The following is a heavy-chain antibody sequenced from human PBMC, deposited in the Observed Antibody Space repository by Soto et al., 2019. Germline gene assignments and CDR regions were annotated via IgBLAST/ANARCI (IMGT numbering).Heavy chain of an antibody. CDR1: GYSISSDYY. D-gene: IGHD1-26*01. Sequence: SETLSLTCAISGYSISSDYYWGWIRQPPGKGLEWIASKYHSGSTYYNPSLKSRVTISVDTSKNQLSLKLSSVTAADTAVYYCARGVLGATTYFDYWGQGTLVTVSS. V-gene: IGHV4-38-2*01. CDR2: KYHSGST. CDR3: ARGVLGATTYFDY. J-gene: IGHJ4*02.